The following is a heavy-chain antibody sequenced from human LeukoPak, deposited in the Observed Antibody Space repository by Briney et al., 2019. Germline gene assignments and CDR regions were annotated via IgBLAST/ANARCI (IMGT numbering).Heavy chain of an antibody. CDR1: GFIFSNAW. CDR3: TTLYDYVWGSYRRAQYYFDY. V-gene: IGHV3-15*01. D-gene: IGHD3-16*02. J-gene: IGHJ4*02. CDR2: IKSKTDGGTT. Sequence: GGSLRLSCAASGFIFSNAWMSWVRQAPGKGLEWVGRIKSKTDGGTTDYAAPAKGIFTISRNDSKNKLYLQMNSLKTEDTAVYYCTTLYDYVWGSYRRAQYYFDYWGQGTLVTVPS.